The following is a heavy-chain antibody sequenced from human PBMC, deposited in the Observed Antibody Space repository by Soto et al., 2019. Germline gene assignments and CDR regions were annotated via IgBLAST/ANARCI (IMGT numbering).Heavy chain of an antibody. D-gene: IGHD6-19*01. CDR2: ITPIFGTP. Sequence: QVQLVQSGTEVKKPGSSVKVSCKASGGTFTFSRYAINWVRQAPGQGLEWMGGITPIFGTPNYAQKFQGRVTITADGSTKTAYMELRRLRFEDTAVYYCAQTLGLAVSGPGRFDLWGRGTLVTVTS. CDR3: AQTLGLAVSGPGRFDL. CDR1: GGTFTFSRYA. J-gene: IGHJ2*01. V-gene: IGHV1-69*12.